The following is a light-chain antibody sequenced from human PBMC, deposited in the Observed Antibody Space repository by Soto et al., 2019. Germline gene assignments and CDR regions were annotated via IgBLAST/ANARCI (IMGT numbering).Light chain of an antibody. CDR2: WAS. Sequence: DIVMTQSPDSLAVSLGERATINCKSSQSVLYSSNNKNFLAWYQQKPGQPPKLFLNWASTRESGVPDRFSGSGSGTDFTLTISSLQAEDVAVYYCQQYYSTPSFGGGTKVDTK. CDR3: QQYYSTPS. V-gene: IGKV4-1*01. J-gene: IGKJ4*01. CDR1: QSVLYSSNNKNF.